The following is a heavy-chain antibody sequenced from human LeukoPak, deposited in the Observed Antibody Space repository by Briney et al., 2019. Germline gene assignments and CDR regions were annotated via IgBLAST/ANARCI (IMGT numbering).Heavy chain of an antibody. Sequence: SETLSLTCTVSGGSISSYYWSWIRQPAGKGLEWIGRIYTSGSTNYNPSLKSRVTMSVDTSKNQFSLKLSSVTAADTAVYYCARENVSDYDILTGRPNDAFDIWGQGTMVTVSS. J-gene: IGHJ3*02. D-gene: IGHD3-9*01. CDR2: IYTSGST. CDR1: GGSISSYY. V-gene: IGHV4-4*07. CDR3: ARENVSDYDILTGRPNDAFDI.